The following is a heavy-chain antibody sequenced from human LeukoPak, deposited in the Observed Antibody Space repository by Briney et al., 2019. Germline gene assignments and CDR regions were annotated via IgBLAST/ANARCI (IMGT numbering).Heavy chain of an antibody. CDR3: ARDHAGIVLPAAVGAH. CDR2: IRGGSDFI. V-gene: IGHV3-21*01. Sequence: PGGSLRLSCAASGFTFRDYSMTGVRQAPGKGLEWVSSIRGGSDFIYHADSVKGRFTVSRDNAKNSLYLQMNSLRAEDTAVYYCARDHAGIVLPAAVGAHWGQGTLVTVSS. J-gene: IGHJ4*02. D-gene: IGHD2-2*01. CDR1: GFTFRDYS.